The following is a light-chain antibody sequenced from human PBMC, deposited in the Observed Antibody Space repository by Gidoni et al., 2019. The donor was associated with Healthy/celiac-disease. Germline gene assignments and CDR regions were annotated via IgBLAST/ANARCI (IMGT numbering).Light chain of an antibody. V-gene: IGKV1-39*01. CDR2: DAS. CDR1: QSISSY. Sequence: DIQMTQSPSSRSASVGDRVTITYRTGQSISSYLNWYQQKPGKAPKLLIYDASSLQSGVPSRFSGSRSATEFTLTISSRLPEDFATYYCQQSYSTSWTFGQGTKVEIK. J-gene: IGKJ1*01. CDR3: QQSYSTSWT.